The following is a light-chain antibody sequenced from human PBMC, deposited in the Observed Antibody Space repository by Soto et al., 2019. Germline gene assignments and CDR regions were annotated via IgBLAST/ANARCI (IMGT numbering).Light chain of an antibody. V-gene: IGLV1-40*01. CDR1: RSNIGAGYD. CDR3: QSFDSNLSGWV. CDR2: GDI. Sequence: QSVLTQPPSVSGAPGQRVTISCIGSRSNIGAGYDVHWYQQLPGTAPKLLVSGDINRPSGVPDRFSGSKSGTSASLAITGLQAEDEADYYCQSFDSNLSGWVFGEGTKLTVL. J-gene: IGLJ3*02.